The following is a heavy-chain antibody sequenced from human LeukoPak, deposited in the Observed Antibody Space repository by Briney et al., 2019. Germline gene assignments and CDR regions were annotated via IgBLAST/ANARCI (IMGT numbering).Heavy chain of an antibody. Sequence: SETLSPTCAVYGGSSTGYYCSWIRHPPGKGLEWIGEINHSGSTTYNPSLKTRVTISVDNSKKQFTLKLSSVPAADTAVYYCATPFLDPAMVKGGNWFDPWRQGTLVTVSS. CDR1: GGSSTGYY. D-gene: IGHD5-18*01. V-gene: IGHV4-34*01. CDR3: ATPFLDPAMVKGGNWFDP. CDR2: INHSGST. J-gene: IGHJ5*02.